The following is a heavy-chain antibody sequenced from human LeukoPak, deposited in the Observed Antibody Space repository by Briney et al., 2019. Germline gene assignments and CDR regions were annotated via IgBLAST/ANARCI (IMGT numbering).Heavy chain of an antibody. D-gene: IGHD3-22*01. J-gene: IGHJ4*02. Sequence: ASVKVSCKASGYTFTDYYIHWVRQAPGNGLEWMGLVNPHSGGTNFAQRFRGRVTLARDTSLTTAYMELNRLESDDTAIYYCARTDNKYDSRLLFNWGQGTQIIVSS. V-gene: IGHV1-2*02. CDR1: GYTFTDYY. CDR3: ARTDNKYDSRLLFN. CDR2: VNPHSGGT.